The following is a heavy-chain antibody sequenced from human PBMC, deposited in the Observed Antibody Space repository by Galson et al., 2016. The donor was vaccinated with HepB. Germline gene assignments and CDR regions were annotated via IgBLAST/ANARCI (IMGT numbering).Heavy chain of an antibody. CDR3: ARSSQPSPFYDY. J-gene: IGHJ4*02. V-gene: IGHV3-21*01. CDR2: TSPTGSFI. Sequence: SLRLSCAASGFSFSSYSMNWVRQAPGKGLEWVSYTSPTGSFIYYADSLEGRFTISRDNTKKSLYLQIDSLRAEDTAVYYCARSSQPSPFYDYWGQGTLVTVSS. D-gene: IGHD1-14*01. CDR1: GFSFSSYS.